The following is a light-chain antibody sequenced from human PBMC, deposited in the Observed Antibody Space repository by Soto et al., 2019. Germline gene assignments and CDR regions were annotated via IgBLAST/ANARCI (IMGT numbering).Light chain of an antibody. J-gene: IGKJ1*01. CDR3: QQYHNSPPT. CDR1: QSVSSSY. Sequence: EIVFTQSPGTLSLSPGERATLSCRASQSVSSSYLAWYQQKPGQAPRLLIYGASFRATDIPNRFSGRGSGTDFTLSISRLEPEDFAVFYCQQYHNSPPTFGQGTKVDIK. CDR2: GAS. V-gene: IGKV3-20*01.